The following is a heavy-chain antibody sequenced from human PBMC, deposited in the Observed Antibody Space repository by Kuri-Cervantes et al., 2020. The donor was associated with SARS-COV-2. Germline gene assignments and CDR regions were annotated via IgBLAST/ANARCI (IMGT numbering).Heavy chain of an antibody. CDR2: ISPSDSDT. V-gene: IGHV5-51*01. CDR1: GNIFTNSW. J-gene: IGHJ4*02. Sequence: GGSLRLSCKGSGNIFTNSWIGWVRQMPGKGLEWLGIISPSDSDTRYSPSFQGQVTISADKSISTAYLQWSSLKASDTAMYYCARLAARRSFDYWGQGTLVTVSS. D-gene: IGHD6-6*01. CDR3: ARLAARRSFDY.